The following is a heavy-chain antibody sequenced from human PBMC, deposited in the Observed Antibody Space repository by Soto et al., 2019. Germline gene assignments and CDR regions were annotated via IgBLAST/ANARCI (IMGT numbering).Heavy chain of an antibody. CDR3: ARDRSVTTYYYYGMDV. Sequence: LRLSCAASGFTFSSYAMHWVRQAPGKGLEWVAVISYDGSNKYYADSVKGRFTISRDNSKNTLYLQMNSLRAEDTAVYYCARDRSVTTYYYYGMDVWGQGTTVTVSS. J-gene: IGHJ6*02. V-gene: IGHV3-30-3*01. CDR1: GFTFSSYA. D-gene: IGHD4-4*01. CDR2: ISYDGSNK.